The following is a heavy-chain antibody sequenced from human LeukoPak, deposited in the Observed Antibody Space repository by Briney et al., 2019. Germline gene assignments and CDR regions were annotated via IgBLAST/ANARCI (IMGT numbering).Heavy chain of an antibody. Sequence: SETLSLTCTVSGGPISSGGYYWSWIRQPPGKGLEWIGYIYHSGSTYYNPSLKSRVTISVDRSKNQFSLKLSSVTAADTAVYYCARAGYCSSTSCYNHAFDIWGQGTMVTVSS. V-gene: IGHV4-30-2*01. J-gene: IGHJ3*02. CDR2: IYHSGST. CDR1: GGPISSGGYY. D-gene: IGHD2-2*02. CDR3: ARAGYCSSTSCYNHAFDI.